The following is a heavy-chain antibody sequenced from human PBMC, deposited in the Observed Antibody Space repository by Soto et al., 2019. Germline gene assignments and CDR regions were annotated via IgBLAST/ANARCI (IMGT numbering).Heavy chain of an antibody. Sequence: GESLKISCVASGYTFTSYWIGWVRQMPGKGLEWMGIIYPGDSDTRYSPSFRGQVTISADKSISTAYLQWNSLKASDTAMYYCMRQLGVDADNWFHPWGQGTLVTVSS. CDR3: MRQLGVDADNWFHP. V-gene: IGHV5-51*01. CDR1: GYTFTSYW. D-gene: IGHD2-8*01. J-gene: IGHJ5*02. CDR2: IYPGDSDT.